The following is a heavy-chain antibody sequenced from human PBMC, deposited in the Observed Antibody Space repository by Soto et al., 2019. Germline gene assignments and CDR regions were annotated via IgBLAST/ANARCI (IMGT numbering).Heavy chain of an antibody. D-gene: IGHD3-22*01. J-gene: IGHJ3*02. CDR2: ISSGGDNT. Sequence: PGGSLRLSCAASGFTFSYYYMSGVRQAPGKGLEWVSAISSGGDNTHYADSVKGRFTITRDNSKNMLYLEMNSLTVEDTAVYYCVRRAQYFDGTGFHAFDIWGQGTRVTVSS. CDR1: GFTFSYYY. V-gene: IGHV3-23*01. CDR3: VRRAQYFDGTGFHAFDI.